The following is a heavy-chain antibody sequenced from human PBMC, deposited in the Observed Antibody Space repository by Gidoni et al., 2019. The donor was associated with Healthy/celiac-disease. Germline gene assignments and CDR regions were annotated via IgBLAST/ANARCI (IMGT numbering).Heavy chain of an antibody. J-gene: IGHJ4*02. Sequence: EVQLVESGGGLVQPGGSLRLSCAASGFTFSSYWMSWVRQAPGKGLEWVANIKQDGSEKYYVDSVKGRFTISRDNAKNSLYLQMNSLRAEDTAVYDCARVYYDSSGYSYYFDYWGQGTLVTVSS. CDR3: ARVYYDSSGYSYYFDY. CDR1: GFTFSSYW. V-gene: IGHV3-7*01. CDR2: IKQDGSEK. D-gene: IGHD3-22*01.